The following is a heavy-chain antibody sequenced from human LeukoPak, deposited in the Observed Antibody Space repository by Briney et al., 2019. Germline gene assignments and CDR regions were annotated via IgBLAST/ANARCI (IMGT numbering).Heavy chain of an antibody. D-gene: IGHD3-22*01. CDR3: ARERRTYYYDSSGYSTDY. CDR2: ISSSGSTI. J-gene: IGHJ4*02. Sequence: PGGSLRLSCAASGFTFSSYEMNWVRQAPGKGLEWVSYISSSGSTIYYADSVKGRFTISRDNAKNSLYLQMNSLRAEDTAVYYCARERRTYYYDSSGYSTDYWGQGTLVTVSS. CDR1: GFTFSSYE. V-gene: IGHV3-48*03.